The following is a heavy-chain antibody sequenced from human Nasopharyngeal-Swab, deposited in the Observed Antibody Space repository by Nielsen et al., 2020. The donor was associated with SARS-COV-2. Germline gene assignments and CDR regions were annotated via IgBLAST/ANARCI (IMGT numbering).Heavy chain of an antibody. Sequence: GESLKISCAASGFTFRNYVMNWVRQAPGRGLEWVSAISPSGGTTHDADSVKGRFTISRDNSKNTLYLQLNSLRVEDTAIYYCARAAILSYAFDIWGQGTMVTVSS. J-gene: IGHJ3*02. CDR3: ARAAILSYAFDI. CDR1: GFTFRNYV. CDR2: ISPSGGTT. D-gene: IGHD2-15*01. V-gene: IGHV3-23*01.